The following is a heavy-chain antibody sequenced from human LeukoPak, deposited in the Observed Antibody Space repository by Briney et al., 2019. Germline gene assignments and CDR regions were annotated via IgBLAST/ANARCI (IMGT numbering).Heavy chain of an antibody. V-gene: IGHV3-15*04. J-gene: IGHJ4*02. CDR2: IVVGGTT. D-gene: IGHD1-14*01. CDR3: ATDVPSPLAQIDY. Sequence: GGSLRLSCAASGFTFSNAWMSWVRQAPGKGLEWVARIVVGGTTDYAAPVKGRFTISRDDSMNMLYLQMDSLKTGDTAMYYCATDVPSPLAQIDYWGQGTPATVSS. CDR1: GFTFSNAW.